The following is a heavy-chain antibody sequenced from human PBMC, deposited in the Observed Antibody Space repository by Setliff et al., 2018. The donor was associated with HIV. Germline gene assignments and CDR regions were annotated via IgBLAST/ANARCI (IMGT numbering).Heavy chain of an antibody. J-gene: IGHJ4*02. Sequence: SETLSLTCAVYGGSFSGYYWNWIRQHPGKGLEWIGYIYYSGATYYNPSFRSRVTLSLDTSKNQFSLKLTSVTAADAAVYYCTGDYNSGSYRFDYWGQGTPVTVSS. CDR1: GGSFSGYY. CDR2: IYYSGAT. D-gene: IGHD3-10*01. CDR3: TGDYNSGSYRFDY. V-gene: IGHV4-59*08.